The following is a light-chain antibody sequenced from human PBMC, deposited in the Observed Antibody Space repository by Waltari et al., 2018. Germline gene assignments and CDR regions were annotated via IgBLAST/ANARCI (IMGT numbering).Light chain of an antibody. Sequence: SYDLTQPLSVSVALGQTARITCGGNNIGNRLLHWYQQRPGQAPGLVIYRDSNRPSGIPERFSGSNSGNRATLTISRAQAGDEADYYCQLWDSSTVVFGGGTRLTVL. CDR2: RDS. CDR1: NIGNRL. J-gene: IGLJ2*01. CDR3: QLWDSSTVV. V-gene: IGLV3-9*01.